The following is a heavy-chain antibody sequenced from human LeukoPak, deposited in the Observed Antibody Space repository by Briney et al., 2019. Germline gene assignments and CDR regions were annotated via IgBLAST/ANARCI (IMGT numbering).Heavy chain of an antibody. CDR2: IKQDGSEK. CDR3: ARAWWWLRRYYFDY. D-gene: IGHD5-12*01. Sequence: GGALRLSCAASGFTFSSYDMTWVRQAPGKGLEWVANIKQDGSEKYYVDSVKGRFTISRDNAKNSLYLQMNSLRAEDTAVYYCARAWWWLRRYYFDYWGQGTLVTVSS. V-gene: IGHV3-7*01. CDR1: GFTFSSYD. J-gene: IGHJ4*02.